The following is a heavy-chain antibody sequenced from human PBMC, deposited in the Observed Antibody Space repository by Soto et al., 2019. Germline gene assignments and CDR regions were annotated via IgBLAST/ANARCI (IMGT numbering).Heavy chain of an antibody. CDR3: AKEYSSSWYDSFYYYYGMDV. Sequence: GGSLRLSCAASGFTFSSYAMSWVRQAPGKGLEWVSAISGSGGSTYYADSVKGRFTISRDNSKNTLYLQMNSLRAEDTAVYYCAKEYSSSWYDSFYYYYGMDVWGQGTTVTVSS. CDR1: GFTFSSYA. J-gene: IGHJ6*02. D-gene: IGHD6-13*01. CDR2: ISGSGGST. V-gene: IGHV3-23*01.